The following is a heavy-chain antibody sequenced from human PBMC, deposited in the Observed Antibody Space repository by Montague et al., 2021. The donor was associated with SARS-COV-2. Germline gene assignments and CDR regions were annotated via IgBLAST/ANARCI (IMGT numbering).Heavy chain of an antibody. V-gene: IGHV4-31*03. Sequence: TLSLTCTVSGGSISSGGYYWSWIRQHPGKGLEWIGYIYYSGSTYYNPSLKSRVTISVDTSKNQFSLKLISVTAADTAVYYWASTYGGNLGYYYYYMDVWGKGTTVTVSS. CDR2: IYYSGST. CDR3: ASTYGGNLGYYYYYMDV. J-gene: IGHJ6*03. D-gene: IGHD4-23*01. CDR1: GGSISSGGYY.